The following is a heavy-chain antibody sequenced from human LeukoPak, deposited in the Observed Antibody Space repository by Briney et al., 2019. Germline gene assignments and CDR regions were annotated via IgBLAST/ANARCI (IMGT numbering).Heavy chain of an antibody. CDR1: GFTFSTYC. Sequence: GGSLRLSCATSGFTFSTYCMHWVRQAPGKGPMWVSRICPDGTVTNYADSVKARFIISRDNARNTVYLQMNSLRVEDTAVYYCVRDFRSADYWGQGTLVTVSS. CDR3: VRDFRSADY. V-gene: IGHV3-74*01. J-gene: IGHJ4*02. CDR2: ICPDGTVT.